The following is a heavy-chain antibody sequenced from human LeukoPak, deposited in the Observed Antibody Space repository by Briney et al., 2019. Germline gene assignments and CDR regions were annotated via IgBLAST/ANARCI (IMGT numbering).Heavy chain of an antibody. V-gene: IGHV3-23*01. CDR2: INTSGDSK. Sequence: GGSLRLSCAASGFTSSDSAMNWVRQAPGKGLEWVSAINTSGDSKFYADSVRGRFTISRDKSKNTLYLQMNSLRAEDTAVYYCAKGGRWGQGTLVTVSS. CDR3: AKGGR. CDR1: GFTSSDSA. D-gene: IGHD5-12*01. J-gene: IGHJ4*02.